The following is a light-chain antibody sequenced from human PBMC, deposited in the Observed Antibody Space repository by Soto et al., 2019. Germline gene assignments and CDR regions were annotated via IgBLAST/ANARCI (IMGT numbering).Light chain of an antibody. CDR3: HSFTTSNTYV. J-gene: IGLJ1*01. Sequence: QSALTQPPSVSGSPGQSVTISCSGTSSDVGSYNHVSWYQQAPGTAPKVMIYEVYNRPSGVPDRFSGSKSVNTASLTISGLQPEDEADYYCHSFTTSNTYVFGTGTKVTVL. CDR1: SSDVGSYNH. CDR2: EVY. V-gene: IGLV2-18*02.